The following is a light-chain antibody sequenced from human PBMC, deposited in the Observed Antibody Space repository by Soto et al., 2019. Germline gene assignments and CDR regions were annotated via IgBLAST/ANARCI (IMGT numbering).Light chain of an antibody. CDR2: SNV. J-gene: IGLJ3*02. V-gene: IGLV1-47*02. Sequence: QAVVTQPPSASGTPGQSVTISCSGSTSNIGSNAVYWYQQVPGTAPKLLIESNVKRPSGVPDRFSGSKSGTSASLAIGGLRSEDEADYYCVTWDDSVTGWVFGGGTK. CDR3: VTWDDSVTGWV. CDR1: TSNIGSNA.